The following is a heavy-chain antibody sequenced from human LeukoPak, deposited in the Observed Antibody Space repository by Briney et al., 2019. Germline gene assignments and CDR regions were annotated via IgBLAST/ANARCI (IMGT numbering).Heavy chain of an antibody. J-gene: IGHJ4*02. CDR2: IYYSGST. V-gene: IGHV4-31*03. D-gene: IGHD5-18*01. Sequence: SETLSLTCTVSGGSISSGGYYWSWIRQHPGKGLEWIEYIYYSGSTYYNPSLKSRVTISVDTSKNQFSLKLSSVTAADTAVYYCARGYTAMATDWGQGTLVTVSS. CDR3: ARGYTAMATD. CDR1: GGSISSGGYY.